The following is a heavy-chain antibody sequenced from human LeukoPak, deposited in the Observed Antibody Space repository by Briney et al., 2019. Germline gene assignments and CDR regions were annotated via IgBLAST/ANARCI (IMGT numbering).Heavy chain of an antibody. Sequence: GGSLRLSCAASGFTFSSYASSWVRRAPGKGLEWVSTISGSGGSTYYADSVKGRFTISRDNSKNTLYLQMNSLRTEDTAVYYCAKSGGSCSGGSCYYYYYYMDVWGKGTTVTVSS. D-gene: IGHD2-15*01. J-gene: IGHJ6*03. CDR2: ISGSGGST. CDR3: AKSGGSCSGGSCYYYYYYMDV. CDR1: GFTFSSYA. V-gene: IGHV3-23*01.